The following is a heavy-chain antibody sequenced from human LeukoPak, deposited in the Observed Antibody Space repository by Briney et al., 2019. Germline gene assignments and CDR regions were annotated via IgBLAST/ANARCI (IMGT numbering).Heavy chain of an antibody. V-gene: IGHV1-18*01. CDR1: GYTLTELS. D-gene: IGHD6-19*01. CDR2: ISAYNGNT. Sequence: ASVKVSCKVSGYTLTELSMHWVRQAPGQGLEWMGWISAYNGNTNYAQKLQGRVTMTTDTSTSTAYMELRSLRSDDTAVYYCARDRERSGWYYFDYWGQGTLVTVSS. J-gene: IGHJ4*02. CDR3: ARDRERSGWYYFDY.